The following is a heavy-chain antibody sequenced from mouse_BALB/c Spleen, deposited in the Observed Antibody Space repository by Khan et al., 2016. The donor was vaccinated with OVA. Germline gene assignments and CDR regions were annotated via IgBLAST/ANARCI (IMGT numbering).Heavy chain of an antibody. CDR1: GFSFTTYT. D-gene: IGHD2-1*01. Sequence: EVELVESGGGLVRPGGSLKLSCAASGFSFTTYTMSWVRQTPEKRLEWVATINSGSTYTYYPDSVKGRFTISRDNAKNTLYLQMSSLKSEDTAMYYCTRDCNSAHWYFDVWGAGTTVTVSS. J-gene: IGHJ1*01. CDR2: INSGSTYT. V-gene: IGHV5-6-4*01. CDR3: TRDCNSAHWYFDV.